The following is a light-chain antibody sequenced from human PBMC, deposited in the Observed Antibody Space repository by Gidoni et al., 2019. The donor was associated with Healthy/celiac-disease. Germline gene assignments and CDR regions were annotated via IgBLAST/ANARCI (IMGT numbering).Light chain of an antibody. Sequence: EIVLTQSPATMSLSPGDRATLSCRASQSVSSYLSWYQQKPGLIYDASNRATGIPARFSGSGSGTDFTLTISSLEPEDFAVYYCQQRSNWPPYTFGQXTKLEIK. CDR3: QQRSNWPPYT. CDR1: QSVSSY. J-gene: IGKJ2*01. V-gene: IGKV3-11*01. CDR2: DAS.